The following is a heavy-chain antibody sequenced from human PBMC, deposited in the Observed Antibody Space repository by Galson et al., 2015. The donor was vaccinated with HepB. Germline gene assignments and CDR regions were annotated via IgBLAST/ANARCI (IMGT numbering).Heavy chain of an antibody. CDR1: GFTFSSYS. Sequence: SLRLSCAASGFTFSSYSMNWVRQAPGKGLEWVSSISSSSSYIYYADSVKGRFTISRDNAKNSLYLQMNSLRAEDTAVYYCANSYGGNSGWPEGGFDYWGQGTLVTVSS. J-gene: IGHJ4*02. V-gene: IGHV3-21*01. CDR2: ISSSSSYI. D-gene: IGHD4-23*01. CDR3: ANSYGGNSGWPEGGFDY.